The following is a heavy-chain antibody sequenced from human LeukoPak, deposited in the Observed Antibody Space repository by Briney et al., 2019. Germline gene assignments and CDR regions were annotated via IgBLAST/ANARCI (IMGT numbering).Heavy chain of an antibody. J-gene: IGHJ4*02. CDR1: GFTFSSYA. Sequence: PGRSLRLSSAASGFTFSSYAMHWVRQAPGKGLEWVAVISYDGSNKYYADSVKGRFTISRDNSKNTLYLQMNSLRAEDTAVYYCAREKGGQLYYFDYWGQGTLVTVSS. CDR3: AREKGGQLYYFDY. V-gene: IGHV3-30-3*01. D-gene: IGHD2-2*01. CDR2: ISYDGSNK.